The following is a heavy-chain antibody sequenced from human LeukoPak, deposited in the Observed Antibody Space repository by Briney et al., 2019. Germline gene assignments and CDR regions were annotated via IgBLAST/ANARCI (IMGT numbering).Heavy chain of an antibody. V-gene: IGHV3-9*01. CDR1: GFTFDDHA. D-gene: IGHD3-22*01. Sequence: GGSLRLSCAASGFTFDDHAMHWVRQAPGKGLEWVAGISWNSGIIDYADSVKGRFTISRDNAKNSLYLQMNSLRAEDTAFYYCTRDRLFLHDALDIWGQGTMVTVSS. CDR2: ISWNSGII. J-gene: IGHJ3*02. CDR3: TRDRLFLHDALDI.